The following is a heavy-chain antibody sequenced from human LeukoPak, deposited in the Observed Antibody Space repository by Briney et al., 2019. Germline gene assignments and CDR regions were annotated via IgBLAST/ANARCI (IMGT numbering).Heavy chain of an antibody. CDR2: ISSNGGST. CDR3: ARDHPNYDFWSGSITYKMDV. V-gene: IGHV3-64*01. Sequence: HPGGSLRLSCAASGFTFSSYAMHWVRQAPGKGLEYVSAISSNGGSTYYANSVKGRFTISRENSKNTLYLQMGSLRAEDMAVYYCARDHPNYDFWSGSITYKMDVWGQGTTVTVSS. D-gene: IGHD3-3*01. CDR1: GFTFSSYA. J-gene: IGHJ6*02.